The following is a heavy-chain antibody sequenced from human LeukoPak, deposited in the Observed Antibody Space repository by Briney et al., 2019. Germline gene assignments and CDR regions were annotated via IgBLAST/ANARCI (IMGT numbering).Heavy chain of an antibody. D-gene: IGHD3-22*01. Sequence: PGGSLRLSCTASGFTFSSYGMHWVRQAPGKGLEWVAVISYDGSNKYYADSVKGRFTISRDNSKNTLYLQMNSLRAEDTAVYYCAKDRGSSGYLAPLYFQHWGQGTLVTVSS. V-gene: IGHV3-30*18. J-gene: IGHJ1*01. CDR1: GFTFSSYG. CDR3: AKDRGSSGYLAPLYFQH. CDR2: ISYDGSNK.